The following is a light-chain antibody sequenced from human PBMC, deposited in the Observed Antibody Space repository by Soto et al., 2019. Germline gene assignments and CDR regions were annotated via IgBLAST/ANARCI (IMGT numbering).Light chain of an antibody. CDR1: QSVSSN. V-gene: IGKV3-15*01. J-gene: IGKJ5*01. CDR3: QQYHNWPIT. Sequence: EIVMTQSPSTLSVSPGSSASLSCRASQSVSSNLAWHQQKHGKAPRILIYDASTRATGISARLRGSGYGTELTLTISSLQSEDFEVYYCQQYHNWPITFGQGTRLEIK. CDR2: DAS.